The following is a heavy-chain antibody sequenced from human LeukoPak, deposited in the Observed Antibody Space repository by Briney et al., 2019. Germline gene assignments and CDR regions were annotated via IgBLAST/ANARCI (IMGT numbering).Heavy chain of an antibody. D-gene: IGHD3-16*02. CDR3: ARGVRLGELSLPYFDY. Sequence: SETLSLTCAVSGGSISSGGYSWSWIRRPPGKGLEWIVYIYHSGSTYYNQSLKSRVTISVERSKHQFSLKLSSVAAADTAVYYCARGVRLGELSLPYFDYWGQGTLVTVSS. J-gene: IGHJ4*02. V-gene: IGHV4-30-2*01. CDR1: GGSISSGGYS. CDR2: IYHSGST.